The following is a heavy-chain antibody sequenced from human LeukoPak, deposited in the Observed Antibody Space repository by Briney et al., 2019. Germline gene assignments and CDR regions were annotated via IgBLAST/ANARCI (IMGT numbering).Heavy chain of an antibody. CDR3: ARDRHDFWSGFYSFYGMDV. J-gene: IGHJ6*02. D-gene: IGHD3-3*01. Sequence: PAETLSLTCAVYGGSFRGYYWSWIRQPPGKGLEWIGYIYYSGSTNYNPSLKSRVTISLDTSKNQFSLRLSSVTAADTAVYYCARDRHDFWSGFYSFYGMDVWGQGTTVTVSS. V-gene: IGHV4-59*01. CDR2: IYYSGST. CDR1: GGSFRGYY.